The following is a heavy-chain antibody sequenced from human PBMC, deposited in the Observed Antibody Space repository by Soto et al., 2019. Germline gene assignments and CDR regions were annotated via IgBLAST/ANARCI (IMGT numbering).Heavy chain of an antibody. V-gene: IGHV3-33*01. D-gene: IGHD6-19*01. J-gene: IGHJ4*02. CDR3: ARAYSSGPFDY. Sequence: GGSLRLSCAASGFTFSSYGMHWVRQAPGKGLEWVAVIWYDGSNKYYADSVKGRFTISRDNSKNTLYLQMNSLRAEDTAVYYCARAYSSGPFDYWGQGTLVTAPQ. CDR1: GFTFSSYG. CDR2: IWYDGSNK.